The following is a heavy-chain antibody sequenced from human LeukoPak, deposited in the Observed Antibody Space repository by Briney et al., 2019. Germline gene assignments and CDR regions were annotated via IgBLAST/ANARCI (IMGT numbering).Heavy chain of an antibody. CDR2: IYYSGST. V-gene: IGHV4-59*11. CDR3: ARAGVRLSCGRDCYSDYFDY. J-gene: IGHJ4*02. CDR1: GGSISSHY. Sequence: ASETLSLTCTVSGGSISSHYWSWIRQPPGKGLEWIGYIYYSGSTNYNPSLKSRVTISVDTSKNQFSLKLSSVTVADTAVYYCARAGVRLSCGRDCYSDYFDYWGQGILVTVSS. D-gene: IGHD2-21*02.